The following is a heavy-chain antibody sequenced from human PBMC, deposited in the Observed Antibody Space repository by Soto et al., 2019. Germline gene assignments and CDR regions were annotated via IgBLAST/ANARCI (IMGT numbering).Heavy chain of an antibody. CDR2: IMPIIGTA. CDR3: ARDLEFRDGNIAHLDY. J-gene: IGHJ4*02. V-gene: IGHV1-69*01. D-gene: IGHD2-21*01. CDR1: GGTFSSHV. Sequence: QVQLVQSGAEVKKPGSSVKVSCKASGGTFSSHVFNWVRQAPGQGLEWMGGIMPIIGTANYAQKFQGRGTITADESTSTAYMELSSLRSEDTAGYYCARDLEFRDGNIAHLDYWGQGTLVTVSS.